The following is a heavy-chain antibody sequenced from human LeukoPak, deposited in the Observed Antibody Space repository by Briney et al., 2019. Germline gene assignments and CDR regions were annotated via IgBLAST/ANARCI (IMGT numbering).Heavy chain of an antibody. J-gene: IGHJ4*02. V-gene: IGHV4-4*09. CDR2: IYNSGIT. Sequence: SETLSLTCTVFGGSISSYYWSWIRKPPGKGLEWIGYIYNSGITNKNPSLKSRVTISGDTSKNQFSLKLSSVTAADTAVYYCARHGDVRYFDWLKDGFDYWGQGTLVTVS. CDR3: ARHGDVRYFDWLKDGFDY. D-gene: IGHD3-9*01. CDR1: GGSISSYY.